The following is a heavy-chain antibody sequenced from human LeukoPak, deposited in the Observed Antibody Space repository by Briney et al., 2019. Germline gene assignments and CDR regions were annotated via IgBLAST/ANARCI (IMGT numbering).Heavy chain of an antibody. Sequence: PSETLSLTCTVSGGSISSSSYYWGWIRQPPGKGLEWIGSIYYSGTTYYNPSLKSRVTISVDTSKNQFSLKLSSVTAADTAVYYCARSPGVGPTNSYYYMDVWGKGTTVTVSS. V-gene: IGHV4-39*01. J-gene: IGHJ6*03. CDR1: GGSISSSSYY. CDR3: ARSPGVGPTNSYYYMDV. D-gene: IGHD1-26*01. CDR2: IYYSGTT.